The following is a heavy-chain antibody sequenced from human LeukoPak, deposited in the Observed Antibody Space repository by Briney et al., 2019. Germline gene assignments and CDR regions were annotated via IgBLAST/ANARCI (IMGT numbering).Heavy chain of an antibody. CDR3: ARGAHSGSYFLIDY. V-gene: IGHV1-2*02. CDR1: GYTFTGYY. D-gene: IGHD1-26*01. CDR2: LNPDSGGT. J-gene: IGHJ4*02. Sequence: ASVRVSCKASGYTFTGYYMHWVRQAPGQGPEWMGWLNPDSGGTNYAQNFQARVTMTRDTSITTAYMELTRLTSDDTAVYYCARGAHSGSYFLIDYWGQETLVTVSS.